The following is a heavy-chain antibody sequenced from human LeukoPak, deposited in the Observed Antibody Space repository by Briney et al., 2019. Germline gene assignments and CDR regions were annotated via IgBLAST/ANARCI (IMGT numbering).Heavy chain of an antibody. CDR3: ARTGPGSGWARYYFDY. CDR2: IGQSGTAT. V-gene: IGHV3-23*01. Sequence: GGSLRLSCSASGFIFNTYVMTWIRQAPGMGLEWVSSIGQSGTATYYADSVKGRFTISRDNSKNTVYLQMNSLRAEDTAVYYCARTGPGSGWARYYFDYWGPGTLVTVSS. J-gene: IGHJ4*02. CDR1: GFIFNTYV. D-gene: IGHD6-19*01.